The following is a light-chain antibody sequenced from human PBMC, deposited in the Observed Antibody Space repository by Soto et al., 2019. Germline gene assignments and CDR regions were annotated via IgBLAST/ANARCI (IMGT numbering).Light chain of an antibody. J-gene: IGLJ3*02. CDR3: SSYAKTITLV. Sequence: QSALTQPASVSGSPGQSITISCTGTSSDVGGYNYVSWYQQHPGKAPKLMIYDVSNRPSGVSNRFSGSKSGNTASLTISGLQAEDEADYYCSSYAKTITLVFGGGTKLTVL. CDR1: SSDVGGYNY. CDR2: DVS. V-gene: IGLV2-14*01.